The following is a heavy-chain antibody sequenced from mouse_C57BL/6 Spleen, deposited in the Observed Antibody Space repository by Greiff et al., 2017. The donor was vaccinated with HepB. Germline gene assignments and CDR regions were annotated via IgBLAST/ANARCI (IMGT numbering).Heavy chain of an antibody. CDR1: GFTFSDYY. CDR2: ISNGGGST. Sequence: DVKLVESGGGLVQPGGSLKLSCAASGFTFSDYYMYWVRQTPEKRLEWVAYISNGGGSTYYPDTVKGRFTISRDNAKNTLYLQMSRLKSEDTAMYYCARRGHYYGSYWYFDVWGTGTTVTVSS. CDR3: ARRGHYYGSYWYFDV. J-gene: IGHJ1*03. D-gene: IGHD1-1*01. V-gene: IGHV5-12*01.